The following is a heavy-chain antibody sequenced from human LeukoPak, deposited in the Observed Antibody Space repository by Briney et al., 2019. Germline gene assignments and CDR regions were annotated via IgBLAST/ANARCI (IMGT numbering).Heavy chain of an antibody. Sequence: GGSLRLSCEASGFSMSVYWMSWVRQAPGKGLEWVGNIKQDGSERNYVDSVKGRFTISRDNAKKSLYLQMNSLRAEDTAVYYCARDRGAYYHFFDYWGQGTLVTVSS. CDR3: ARDRGAYYHFFDY. CDR2: IKQDGSER. V-gene: IGHV3-7*01. CDR1: GFSMSVYW. J-gene: IGHJ4*02. D-gene: IGHD3-22*01.